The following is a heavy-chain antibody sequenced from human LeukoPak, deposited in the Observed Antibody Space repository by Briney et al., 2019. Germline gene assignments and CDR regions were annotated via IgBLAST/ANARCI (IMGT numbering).Heavy chain of an antibody. V-gene: IGHV1-46*01. CDR2: INPSGGST. CDR1: GYTFTSYY. Sequence: ASVKASCKASGYTFTSYYMHWVRQAPGQGLEWMGIINPSGGSTSYAQKFQGGVTMTRDMSTSTDYMELSSLRSEDTAVYYCARDLGYCSGGSCYVPDYWGQGTLVTVSS. CDR3: ARDLGYCSGGSCYVPDY. J-gene: IGHJ4*02. D-gene: IGHD2-15*01.